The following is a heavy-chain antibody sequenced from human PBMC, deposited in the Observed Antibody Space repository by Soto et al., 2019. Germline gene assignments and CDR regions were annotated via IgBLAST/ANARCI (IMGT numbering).Heavy chain of an antibody. CDR1: GFTFSSYA. CDR2: VSIGGST. V-gene: IGHV3-23*01. D-gene: IGHD2-15*01. J-gene: IGHJ4*02. Sequence: GGSLRLSCAASGFTFSSYAMGWVRQGPGKGLEWVAVVSIGGSTHYADSVRGRFTISRDNSKNTLSLQMNSLTAEDTAVYFCAKRRGAGGHFDYWGQGALVTVS. CDR3: AKRRGAGGHFDY.